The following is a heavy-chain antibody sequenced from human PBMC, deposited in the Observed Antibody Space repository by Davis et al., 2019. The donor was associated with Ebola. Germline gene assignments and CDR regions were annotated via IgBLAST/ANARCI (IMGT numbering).Heavy chain of an antibody. J-gene: IGHJ4*02. CDR3: ASSGGGLRYFDWSLDY. Sequence: AASVKVSCKASGGTFRSYAISWVRQAPGQGLEWMGGIIPIFGTANYAQKFQGRVTITADESTSTAYMELSSLRSEDTAVYYCASSGGGLRYFDWSLDYWGQGTLVTVSS. V-gene: IGHV1-69*13. D-gene: IGHD3-9*01. CDR2: IIPIFGTA. CDR1: GGTFRSYA.